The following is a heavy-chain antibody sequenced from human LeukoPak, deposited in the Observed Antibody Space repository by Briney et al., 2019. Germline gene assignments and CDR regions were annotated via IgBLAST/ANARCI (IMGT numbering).Heavy chain of an antibody. CDR1: GGTFSSYA. V-gene: IGHV1-18*01. CDR2: ISPYNGNT. D-gene: IGHD2-15*01. CDR3: ARGGLGYCSGGSCPSNWFDP. Sequence: ASVKVSCKASGGTFSSYAISWVRQAPGQGLEWMGWISPYNGNTDYAQKLQGRVTMTTDTSTSTAYMDLRSLRSDDTAVYYCARGGLGYCSGGSCPSNWFDPWGQGTLVTVSS. J-gene: IGHJ5*02.